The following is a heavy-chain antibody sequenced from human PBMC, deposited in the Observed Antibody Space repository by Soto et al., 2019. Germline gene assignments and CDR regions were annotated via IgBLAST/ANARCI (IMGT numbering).Heavy chain of an antibody. Sequence: ASVKVSCKASGYTLTTHGITWVRQAPGQGLEWVGWINTYNGATKYAQNLQGRVTMTTDTSTSTAFMELRSLRSDDTAVYFCARYCSGGSCHRGVPDYWGQGTLVTVS. CDR3: ARYCSGGSCHRGVPDY. D-gene: IGHD2-15*01. CDR2: INTYNGAT. CDR1: GYTLTTHG. V-gene: IGHV1-18*01. J-gene: IGHJ4*02.